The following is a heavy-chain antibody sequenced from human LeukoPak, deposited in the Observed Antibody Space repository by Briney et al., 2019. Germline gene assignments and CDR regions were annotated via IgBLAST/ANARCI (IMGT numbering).Heavy chain of an antibody. D-gene: IGHD2-15*01. Sequence: GGSLRLSCAASGFTFSSYSMNWDRQAPGKGLEWVSSISSSSSYIYYADSVKGRFTISRDNAKNSLYLQMNSLRAEDTAVYYCARDGEGDIVVVVAGFLDYWGQGTLVTVSS. CDR1: GFTFSSYS. V-gene: IGHV3-21*01. CDR3: ARDGEGDIVVVVAGFLDY. CDR2: ISSSSSYI. J-gene: IGHJ4*02.